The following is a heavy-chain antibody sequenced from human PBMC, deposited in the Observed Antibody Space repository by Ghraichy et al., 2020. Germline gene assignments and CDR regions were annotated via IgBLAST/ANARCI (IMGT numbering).Heavy chain of an antibody. D-gene: IGHD6-19*01. CDR2: ILGGGDHT. V-gene: IGHV3-23*01. J-gene: IGHJ6*01. Sequence: GGSLRLSCAASGFTLSNYAMSWVRQAPGRGLEWVSAILGGGDHTYYADSGKGRFTISRDNSKNMLYLQMNSLRAEDTAIYYCAKDRSGWYPKYGTDLWGHGTTVNVSS. CDR3: AKDRSGWYPKYGTDL. CDR1: GFTLSNYA.